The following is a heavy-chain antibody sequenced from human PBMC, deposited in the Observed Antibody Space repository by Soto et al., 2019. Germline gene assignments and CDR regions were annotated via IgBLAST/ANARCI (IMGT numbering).Heavy chain of an antibody. CDR3: ARESRWFGARLFDY. Sequence: SETLSLTCAVSGGSISSGGYSWSWIRQPPGKGLEWIGYIYHSGSTYYNPSLKSRVTISVDRSKNQFSLKLSSVTAADTAVYYCARESRWFGARLFDYWGQGXLVTVYS. CDR1: GGSISSGGYS. D-gene: IGHD3-10*01. V-gene: IGHV4-30-2*01. J-gene: IGHJ4*02. CDR2: IYHSGST.